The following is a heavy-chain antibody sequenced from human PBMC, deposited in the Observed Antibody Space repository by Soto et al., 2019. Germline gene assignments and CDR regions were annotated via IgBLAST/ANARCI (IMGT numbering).Heavy chain of an antibody. CDR3: ARGDSSGYYFNWFDP. V-gene: IGHV4-30-2*01. CDR2: IYHSGST. J-gene: IGHJ5*02. Sequence: PSETLSLTCAVSGGSISSGGYSWSWIRQPPGKGLEWIGYIYHSGSTYYNPSLKSRVTISVDRSKNQFSLKLSSVTAADTAVYYCARGDSSGYYFNWFDPWGQGTLVTVSS. CDR1: GGSISSGGYS. D-gene: IGHD3-22*01.